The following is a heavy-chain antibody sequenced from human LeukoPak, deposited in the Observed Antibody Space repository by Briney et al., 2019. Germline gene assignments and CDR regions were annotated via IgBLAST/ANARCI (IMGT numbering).Heavy chain of an antibody. Sequence: GGSLRLSCAASGFTFSRYWMHWVRQAPGKGLVWVSRVNSDESSTMYADSVKGRFTISSDNAKNTLYLQMNSLGAEDTAAYYCARGNYYGMDVWGQGTTVIVSS. CDR3: ARGNYYGMDV. V-gene: IGHV3-74*03. CDR1: GFTFSRYW. J-gene: IGHJ6*02. CDR2: VNSDESST. D-gene: IGHD3-10*01.